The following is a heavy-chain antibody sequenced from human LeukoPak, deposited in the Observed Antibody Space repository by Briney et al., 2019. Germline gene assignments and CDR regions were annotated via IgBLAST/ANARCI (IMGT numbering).Heavy chain of an antibody. Sequence: GGSLRLSCAASGFTFSDYYMSWIRQAPGKGLEWVSYISSSGSTIYYADSVKGRFTISRDNVKNSLYLQMNSLRAEDTAVYYCATPSYSSSPTNGMDVWGQGTTVTVSS. CDR1: GFTFSDYY. J-gene: IGHJ6*02. V-gene: IGHV3-11*01. D-gene: IGHD6-13*01. CDR2: ISSSGSTI. CDR3: ATPSYSSSPTNGMDV.